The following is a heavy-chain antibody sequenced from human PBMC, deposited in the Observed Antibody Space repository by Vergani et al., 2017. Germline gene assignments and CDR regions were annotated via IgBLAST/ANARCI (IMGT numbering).Heavy chain of an antibody. Sequence: QVQVVQSGAEVKKSGASVKVSCKTSGYTFSNYYMHWVRPAPGQGLEWMGIINPSGGHTNYAQKLQGRVTMTRDTSTSTVYMELSSLRSEDTDIYYCARGYYGILTGYRYWGQGTLVTVSA. V-gene: IGHV1-46*03. D-gene: IGHD3-9*01. CDR2: INPSGGHT. CDR3: ARGYYGILTGYRY. CDR1: GYTFSNYY. J-gene: IGHJ4*02.